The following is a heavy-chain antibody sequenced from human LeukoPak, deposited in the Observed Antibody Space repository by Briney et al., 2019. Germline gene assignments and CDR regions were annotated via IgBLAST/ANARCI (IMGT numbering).Heavy chain of an antibody. J-gene: IGHJ4*02. Sequence: SETLSLTCSVSGGSISSYYWSWIRQPAGKGLDWIGRIYTSGSTNYNPSLKSRVTMSVDTSKNQFSLKLSSVTAADTAVYYCARGDYAKGFDYWGQGTLVTVSS. CDR1: GGSISSYY. CDR3: ARGDYAKGFDY. D-gene: IGHD3-16*01. V-gene: IGHV4-4*07. CDR2: IYTSGST.